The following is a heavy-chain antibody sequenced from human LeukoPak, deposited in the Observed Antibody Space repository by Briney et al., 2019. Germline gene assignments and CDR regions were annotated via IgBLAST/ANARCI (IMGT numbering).Heavy chain of an antibody. D-gene: IGHD3-16*01. CDR1: GGSISSYY. CDR3: ARGRRGRLVDY. CDR2: IYYSGST. Sequence: MPSETLSLTCTVSGGSISSYYWSWIRQPPGKGLEWIGYIYYSGSTNYNPSLKSRVTISVDTSKNQFSLKLSSVTAADTAVYYCARGRRGRLVDYWGQGTLVTVSS. V-gene: IGHV4-59*08. J-gene: IGHJ4*02.